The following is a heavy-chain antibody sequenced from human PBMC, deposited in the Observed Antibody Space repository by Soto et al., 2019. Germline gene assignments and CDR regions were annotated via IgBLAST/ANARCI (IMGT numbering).Heavy chain of an antibody. CDR1: GFTFSSYA. CDR2: ISYDGYSK. CDR3: AAIREVDV. V-gene: IGHV3-30*03. J-gene: IGHJ6*02. Sequence: GGSLRLSCAASGFTFSSYAMHWVRQAPGKGLEWVALISYDGYSKWYADAVKGRFTISRDNSNNTLFLEMNSLRGDDTAVYFCAAIREVDVWRQGTTVTVSS. D-gene: IGHD1-26*01.